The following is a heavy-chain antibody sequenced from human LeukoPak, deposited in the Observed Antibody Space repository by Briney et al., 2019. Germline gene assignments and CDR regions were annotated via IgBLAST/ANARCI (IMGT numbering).Heavy chain of an antibody. D-gene: IGHD1-1*01. Sequence: GGSLRLSCAASGITFNNTWMSWVRQAPGKGLEWVGRIKSKTDGGTTEYAAPVKGRFTISRDDSETTLFLLMDRLKTEDTAVSYCTAPWNSRKGFDYWGQGTLVTVSS. V-gene: IGHV3-15*01. J-gene: IGHJ4*02. CDR2: IKSKTDGGTT. CDR1: GITFNNTW. CDR3: TAPWNSRKGFDY.